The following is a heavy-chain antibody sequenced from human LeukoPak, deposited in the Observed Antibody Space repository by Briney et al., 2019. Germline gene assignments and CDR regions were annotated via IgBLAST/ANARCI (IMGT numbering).Heavy chain of an antibody. J-gene: IGHJ5*02. D-gene: IGHD2-15*01. V-gene: IGHV4-59*01. Sequence: PSGTLSLTCTVSGGSISSYYWSWIRQPPGKGLEWIGYIYYSGSTNYNPSLKSRVTISVDTSKNQFSLKLNSVTAADTAIYYCTRGSRYCSSGSCYGWFDPWGQGTLVTVSS. CDR1: GGSISSYY. CDR2: IYYSGST. CDR3: TRGSRYCSSGSCYGWFDP.